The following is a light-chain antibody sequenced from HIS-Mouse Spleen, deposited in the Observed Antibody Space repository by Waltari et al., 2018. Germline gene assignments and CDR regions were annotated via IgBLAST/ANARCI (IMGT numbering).Light chain of an antibody. CDR1: TSDVCRYNL. Sequence: QSALTQPASVSGSPGQSITIPCTGTTSDVCRYNLFSWYQQHPGKAPKLMIYEGSKRPSGVSNRFSGSKSGNTASLTISGLQAEDEADYYCCSYAGSSTLVFGGGTKLTVL. V-gene: IGLV2-23*01. CDR2: EGS. J-gene: IGLJ3*02. CDR3: CSYAGSSTLV.